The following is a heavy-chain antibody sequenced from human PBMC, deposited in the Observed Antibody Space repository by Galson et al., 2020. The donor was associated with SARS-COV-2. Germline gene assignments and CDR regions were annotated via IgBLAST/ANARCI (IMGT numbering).Heavy chain of an antibody. V-gene: IGHV3-15*01. CDR3: TTSPSHIWFGESLYDRYDMDA. J-gene: IGHJ6*02. D-gene: IGHD3-10*01. CDR2: IKRRIDGGTP. CDR1: GFTISDAW. Sequence: GESLKISCAVTGFTISDAWMSWVRQAPGKGLEWVGRIKRRIDGGTPHYAAPAKGRFSISSDDSKNTLYLQMNSLKTEDTGVYYCTTSPSHIWFGESLYDRYDMDAWGPGTTVTVSS.